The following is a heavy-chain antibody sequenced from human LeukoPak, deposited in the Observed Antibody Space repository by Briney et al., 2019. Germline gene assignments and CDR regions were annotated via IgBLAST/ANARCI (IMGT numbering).Heavy chain of an antibody. CDR1: GGSISSYY. J-gene: IGHJ4*02. CDR3: ASSITMVRGLFDY. D-gene: IGHD3-10*01. CDR2: IYYSGST. Sequence: PSETLSLTCTVSGGSISSYYWSWIRQPPGKGLEWIGYIYYSGSTNYNPSLKSRVTISVDTSKNQFSLKLSSVTAADTAVYYCASSITMVRGLFDYWGQGTLVTVSS. V-gene: IGHV4-59*01.